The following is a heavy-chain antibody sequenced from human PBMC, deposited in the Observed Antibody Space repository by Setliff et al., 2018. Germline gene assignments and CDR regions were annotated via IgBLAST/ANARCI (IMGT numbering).Heavy chain of an antibody. V-gene: IGHV1-69*06. CDR2: ITPIFGTA. J-gene: IGHJ4*02. CDR3: ARELPRTIFGVVIDY. Sequence: SVKVSCKASGGTFSSYAISWVRQAPGQGLEWMGRITPIFGTANYAQKFQGRVTITADKSTSTAYMELSSLRSEDTAVYYCARELPRTIFGVVIDYWGRGTLVTVSS. D-gene: IGHD3-3*01. CDR1: GGTFSSYA.